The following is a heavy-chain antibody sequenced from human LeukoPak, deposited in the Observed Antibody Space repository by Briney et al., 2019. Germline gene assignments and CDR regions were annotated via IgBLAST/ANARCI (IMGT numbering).Heavy chain of an antibody. Sequence: PGGSLRLSCAASGFTFYTYAMSWVRQAPGKGLEWVSGINWNGGSTGYADSVKGRFTISRDNAKNSLYLQMNSLRAEDTALYYCARGPSGYHNTGGQGTLVTVSS. CDR2: INWNGGST. J-gene: IGHJ4*02. CDR1: GFTFYTYA. D-gene: IGHD5-12*01. V-gene: IGHV3-20*04. CDR3: ARGPSGYHNT.